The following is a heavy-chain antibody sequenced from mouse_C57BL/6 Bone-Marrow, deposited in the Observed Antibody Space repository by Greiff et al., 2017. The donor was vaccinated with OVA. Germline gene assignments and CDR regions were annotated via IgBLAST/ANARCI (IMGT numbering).Heavy chain of an antibody. D-gene: IGHD2-2*01. CDR3: SEDSAVYYCFYYGYLLYAMDY. CDR1: YTFSRRVH. CDR2: GQGLEWIG. J-gene: IGHJ4*01. V-gene: IGHV1-87*01. Sequence: VKLVESGPELARPWASVKISCQAFYTFSRRVHFAIRDTNYWMQWVKQRPGQGLEWIGAIYPGNGDTSYNQKFKGKATLTADKSSSTAYMQLSSLTSEDSAVYYCFYYGYLLYAMDYWGQGTSVTASS.